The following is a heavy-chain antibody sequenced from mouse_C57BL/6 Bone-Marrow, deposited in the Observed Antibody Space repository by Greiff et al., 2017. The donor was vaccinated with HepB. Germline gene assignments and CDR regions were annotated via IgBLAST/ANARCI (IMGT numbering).Heavy chain of an antibody. V-gene: IGHV1-54*01. CDR1: GYAFTNYL. J-gene: IGHJ2*01. CDR3: ARAPYYDGSSSFYYFDY. Sequence: VQLQQSGAELVRPGTSVKVSCKASGYAFTNYLIEWVKQRPGQGLEWIGVINPGSGGTNYNEKFKGKATLTADKSSSTAYMQLSSLTSEDSAVYFCARAPYYDGSSSFYYFDYWGQGTTLTVPS. D-gene: IGHD1-1*01. CDR2: INPGSGGT.